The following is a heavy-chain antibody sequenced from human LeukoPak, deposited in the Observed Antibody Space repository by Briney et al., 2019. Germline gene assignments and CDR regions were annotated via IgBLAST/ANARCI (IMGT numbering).Heavy chain of an antibody. V-gene: IGHV3-9*01. CDR2: ISWNSGAI. Sequence: QPGRSLRLSCAASGCAYEDFAMNWVRQGPGKALEWVAGISWNSGAIGYAGSVKGRFTISRDNARNSMYLQMNSLRVEDTALYYCAKGRTTRYLDWLSRTGGDFDFWGQGTLVTVSS. J-gene: IGHJ4*02. CDR3: AKGRTTRYLDWLSRTGGDFDF. CDR1: GCAYEDFA. D-gene: IGHD3-9*01.